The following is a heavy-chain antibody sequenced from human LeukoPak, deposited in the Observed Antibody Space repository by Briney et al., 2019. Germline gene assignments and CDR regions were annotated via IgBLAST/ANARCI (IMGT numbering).Heavy chain of an antibody. D-gene: IGHD2-2*01. CDR1: GGSISSSSYY. CDR3: ARTVVPAASGANWFDP. Sequence: SETLSLTCTVSGGSISSSSYYWGWISQPPGKGLEWIGSIYYSGSTYYNPSLKSRVTISVDTSKNQFSLKLSSVTAVDTAVYYCARTVVPAASGANWFDPWGQGTLVTVSS. V-gene: IGHV4-39*07. J-gene: IGHJ5*02. CDR2: IYYSGST.